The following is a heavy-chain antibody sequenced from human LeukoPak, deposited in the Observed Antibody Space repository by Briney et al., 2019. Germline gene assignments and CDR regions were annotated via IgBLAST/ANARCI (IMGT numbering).Heavy chain of an antibody. CDR2: IYYSGST. J-gene: IGHJ4*02. CDR1: GGSISSYY. CDR3: ASGVEMATKIDY. Sequence: SETLSLTCTVSGGSISSYYWSWLRQPPGKGLEWIGYIYYSGSTNYNPSLKSRVTISVDTSKNQFSLKLSSVTAADTAVYYCASGVEMATKIDYWGQGTLVTVSS. V-gene: IGHV4-59*01. D-gene: IGHD5-24*01.